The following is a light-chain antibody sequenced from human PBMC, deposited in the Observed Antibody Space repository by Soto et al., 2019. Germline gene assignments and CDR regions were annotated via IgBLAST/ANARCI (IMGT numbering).Light chain of an antibody. CDR1: QSVSSY. V-gene: IGKV3-11*01. J-gene: IGKJ4*01. CDR3: QQRSNWT. CDR2: DAS. Sequence: EIVLTQSPATLSLSPGERATLSCRASQSVSSYLAWYQQKPGQAPRLLIYDASNRATGIPARFSGSGSGTDFTLTISSLEPEDFAGNYCQQRSNWTFGGGTKVEIK.